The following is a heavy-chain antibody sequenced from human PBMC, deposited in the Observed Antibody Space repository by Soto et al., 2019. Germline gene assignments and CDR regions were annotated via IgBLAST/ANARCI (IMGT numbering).Heavy chain of an antibody. CDR1: GFTFSSYG. Sequence: QVHLVESGGGVVQPGRSLRLSCAASGFTFSSYGMFWVRQAPGKGLQWVAMISYDGSGKYYADSVKGRFTISRDNSKNTLYLQMNSLRAEDTAVYYCAKGSYSGIYSDFDYWGQGTLVTVSS. D-gene: IGHD1-26*01. J-gene: IGHJ4*02. V-gene: IGHV3-30*18. CDR2: ISYDGSGK. CDR3: AKGSYSGIYSDFDY.